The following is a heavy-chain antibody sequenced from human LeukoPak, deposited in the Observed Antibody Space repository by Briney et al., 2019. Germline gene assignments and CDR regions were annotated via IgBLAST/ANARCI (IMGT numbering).Heavy chain of an antibody. D-gene: IGHD3-9*01. CDR2: ISYDGSNK. Sequence: GGSLRLSCAASGFTFSSYGMHWVRQAPGKGLEWVAVISYDGSNKYYADSVKGRFTISRDNSKNTLYPQMNSLRAEDTAVYYCAKDRGTYYDILTGPPGMDVWGQGTTVTVS. J-gene: IGHJ6*02. V-gene: IGHV3-30*18. CDR3: AKDRGTYYDILTGPPGMDV. CDR1: GFTFSSYG.